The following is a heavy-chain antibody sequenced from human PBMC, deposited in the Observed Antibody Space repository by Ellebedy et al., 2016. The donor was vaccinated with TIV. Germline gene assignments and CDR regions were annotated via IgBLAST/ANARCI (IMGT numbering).Heavy chain of an antibody. Sequence: AASVKVSCKASGYTFTGYGITWVRQAPGQGLEWMGWISTYNGNAIYAQKLQGRVTMTTDTSTSTAYMELRSLRFDDSAVYYWARRGYGDVWGQGTLVTVPS. CDR2: ISTYNGNA. J-gene: IGHJ4*02. CDR3: ARRGYGDV. V-gene: IGHV1-18*01. CDR1: GYTFTGYG. D-gene: IGHD4/OR15-4a*01.